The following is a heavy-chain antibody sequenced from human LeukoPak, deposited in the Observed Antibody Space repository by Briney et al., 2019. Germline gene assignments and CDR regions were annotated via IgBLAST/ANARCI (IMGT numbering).Heavy chain of an antibody. J-gene: IGHJ6*03. Sequence: GRSLRLSCAASGFTFSSYGMHWVRQAPGKGLEWVAVIWYDGSNKYYADSVKGRFNISRDNSKNTLYLQMNNLRAEDTAVYYCAKHGGNSFYYSYMDVWGKGTTVTVSS. D-gene: IGHD4-23*01. V-gene: IGHV3-33*06. CDR3: AKHGGNSFYYSYMDV. CDR1: GFTFSSYG. CDR2: IWYDGSNK.